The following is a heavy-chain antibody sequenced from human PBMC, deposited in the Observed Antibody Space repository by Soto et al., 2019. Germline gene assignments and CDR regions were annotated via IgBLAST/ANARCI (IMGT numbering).Heavy chain of an antibody. Sequence: YWSWVRQAPGKGLEWIGHIYYRGSTTYNPSLRSRSTISVDTSNNQFSLKLNSVTTADTAVYYCARDGREASGMDVWGQGTKVTVS. CDR3: ARDGREASGMDV. V-gene: IGHV4-59*01. J-gene: IGHJ6*02. CDR2: IYYRGST. D-gene: IGHD1-26*01. CDR1: Y.